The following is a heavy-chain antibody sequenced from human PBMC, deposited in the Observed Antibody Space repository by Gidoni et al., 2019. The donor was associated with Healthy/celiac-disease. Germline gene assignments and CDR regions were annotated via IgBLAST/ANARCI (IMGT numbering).Heavy chain of an antibody. J-gene: IGHJ6*02. Sequence: EVQLLESGGGLVQPGGSLRLSCAASGFTFSRYALSWVRQAPGKGLEWVSAISVSGGSPYYADSVKGRFTIYRDNSKNTLYLQMNSLRAEDTAVYYCAKGSVVPAVAPDYYGMDVWGQGTTVTVSS. CDR3: AKGSVVPAVAPDYYGMDV. V-gene: IGHV3-23*01. CDR1: GFTFSRYA. CDR2: ISVSGGSP. D-gene: IGHD2-2*01.